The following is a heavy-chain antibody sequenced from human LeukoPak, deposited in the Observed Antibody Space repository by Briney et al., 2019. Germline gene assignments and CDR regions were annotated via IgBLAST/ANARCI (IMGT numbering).Heavy chain of an antibody. CDR1: GFTFSSYG. CDR3: AKGGHSSSSLTFDY. J-gene: IGHJ4*02. Sequence: GGSLRLSCAASGFTFSSYGMHWVRQAPGKGLEWVAVISYDGSNKYYADSVKGRFTISRDNSKNTLYLQMNSLRAEDTAVYYCAKGGHSSSSLTFDYWGQGTLVTVSS. D-gene: IGHD6-6*01. V-gene: IGHV3-30*18. CDR2: ISYDGSNK.